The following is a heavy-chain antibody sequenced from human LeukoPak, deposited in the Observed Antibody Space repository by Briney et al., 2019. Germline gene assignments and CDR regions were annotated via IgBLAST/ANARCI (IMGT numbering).Heavy chain of an antibody. V-gene: IGHV3-33*06. CDR2: IWYDGSNK. J-gene: IGHJ4*02. CDR1: GFTFSSYG. CDR3: AKLYTSRWYNDY. D-gene: IGHD6-13*01. Sequence: GGSLRLSCAASGFTFSSYGMHWVRRAPGKGLEWVAVIWYDGSNKYYADSVKGRFTISRDNSKNTLYLQMNSLRAEDTAVYYCAKLYTSRWYNDYWGQGTLVTVSS.